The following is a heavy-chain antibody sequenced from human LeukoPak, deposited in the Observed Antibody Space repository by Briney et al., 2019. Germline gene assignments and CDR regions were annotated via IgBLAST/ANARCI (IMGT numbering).Heavy chain of an antibody. CDR2: IYNGVNT. Sequence: SETLSLTCTVSGASVSSASYWTWIRQPPGKGVEWIAHIYNGVNTNYNPSLKSQVTISVDTSKNQFSLRLNSVTAADTAVYYCARSRAFNSGAFDPWGQGSLVTVSS. CDR1: GASVSSASY. J-gene: IGHJ5*02. CDR3: ARSRAFNSGAFDP. D-gene: IGHD1-26*01. V-gene: IGHV4-61*01.